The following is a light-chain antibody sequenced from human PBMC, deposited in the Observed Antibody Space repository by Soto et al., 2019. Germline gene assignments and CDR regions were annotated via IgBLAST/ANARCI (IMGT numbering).Light chain of an antibody. CDR2: DAS. J-gene: IGKJ4*01. V-gene: IGKV1-33*01. CDR3: QQYDNLPPLT. CDR1: RDISNY. Sequence: DLQMTQSPSSLSASVGDRVTITCQASRDISNYLNWYQQKPGKAPKLLIYDASNLETGVPSRFSGSGSGTDFTFTISSLQPEDIATYYCQQYDNLPPLTFGGGTKVEIK.